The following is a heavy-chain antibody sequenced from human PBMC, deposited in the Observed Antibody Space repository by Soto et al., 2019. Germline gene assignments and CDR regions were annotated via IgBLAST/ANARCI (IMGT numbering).Heavy chain of an antibody. V-gene: IGHV4-31*03. J-gene: IGHJ5*02. CDR1: GGSISSGGHH. CDR2: IYYSVTT. Sequence: SQTLSLTCTVSGGSISSGGHHWSWIRQHPAKGLAWIGHIYYSVTTYYNPSLKSRATISAVTSENQLSLKLISVTAADTAVYFCARLMATSWFDPWGQGTSVTVSS. CDR3: ARLMATSWFDP.